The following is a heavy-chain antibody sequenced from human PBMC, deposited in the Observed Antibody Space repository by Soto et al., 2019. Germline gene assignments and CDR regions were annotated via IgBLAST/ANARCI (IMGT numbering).Heavy chain of an antibody. CDR1: GYTFTSYG. V-gene: IGHV1-18*01. CDR2: ISAYNGNT. J-gene: IGHJ5*01. CDR3: ARVQECSGGTCYFNGFDS. Sequence: SVKVSCKASGYTFTSYGISWVRQAPGQGLEWMRWISAYNGNTNYAQKLQGRVTMTTDTSTSTAYMERRSLRSVDTAVYYCARVQECSGGTCYFNGFDSWGKGTLVTVSS. D-gene: IGHD2-15*01.